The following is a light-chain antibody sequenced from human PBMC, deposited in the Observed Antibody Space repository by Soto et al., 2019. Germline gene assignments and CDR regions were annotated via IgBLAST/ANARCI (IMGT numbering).Light chain of an antibody. CDR2: EVS. V-gene: IGLV2-14*01. J-gene: IGLJ1*01. CDR1: NNDLGGYNY. CDR3: SSYTSSSTYV. Sequence: QSALTQPASVSGSPGQSITISCTGTNNDLGGYNYVSWYQQHPGKAPKLIIYEVSNRPSGVSNRFSGSKSGNTASLTISGLQAEDEADYYCSSYTSSSTYVFGTGTKLTVL.